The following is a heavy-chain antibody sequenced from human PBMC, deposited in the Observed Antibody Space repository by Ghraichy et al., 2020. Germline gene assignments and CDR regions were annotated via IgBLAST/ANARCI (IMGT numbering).Heavy chain of an antibody. V-gene: IGHV3-7*03. CDR1: GFTFSSYW. Sequence: GGSLRLSCAASGFTFSSYWMSWVRQAPGKGLEWVANIKQDGSEKYYVDSVKGRFTISRDNAKNSLYLQMNSLRAEDTAVYYCARGNGPENYYYYYYMDVWGKGTTVTVSS. CDR3: ARGNGPENYYYYYYMDV. CDR2: IKQDGSEK. J-gene: IGHJ6*03.